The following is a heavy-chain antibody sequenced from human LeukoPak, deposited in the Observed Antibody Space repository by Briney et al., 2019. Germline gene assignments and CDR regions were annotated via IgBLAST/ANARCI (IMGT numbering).Heavy chain of an antibody. J-gene: IGHJ3*02. CDR1: GFTFSSYA. CDR3: ARDGYSSSWYRSDAFDI. CDR2: INSDGSST. D-gene: IGHD6-13*01. Sequence: PGGSLRLSCAASGFTFSSYAMSWVRQAPGKGLVWVSRINSDGSSTNYADSMKGRFTISRDNAKNSLYLQMNSLRAEDTAVYYCARDGYSSSWYRSDAFDIWGQGTMVTVSS. V-gene: IGHV3-74*01.